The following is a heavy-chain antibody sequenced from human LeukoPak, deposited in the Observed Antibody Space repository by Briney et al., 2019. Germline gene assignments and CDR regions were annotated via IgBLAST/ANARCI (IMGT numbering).Heavy chain of an antibody. CDR2: ISYSGNT. J-gene: IGHJ4*02. CDR3: ARSSGTGTFSY. CDR1: GGSIISSDYH. Sequence: SETLSLTCTVSGGSIISSDYHWGWVRQPPGKGLEWIGTISYSGNTDYNPSLRSRVTISVDTSKNHFSLKMSSVTAVDTAVYYCARSSGTGTFSYWGQGTLVTVSS. D-gene: IGHD6-25*01. V-gene: IGHV4-39*02.